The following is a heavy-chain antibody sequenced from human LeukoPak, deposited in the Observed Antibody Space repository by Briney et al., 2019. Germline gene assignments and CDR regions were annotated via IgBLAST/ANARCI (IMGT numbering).Heavy chain of an antibody. V-gene: IGHV4-4*02. Sequence: PSETLSLTCGVSGGSITHTNYWTWVRPPPGKGLEWIGEGNLQGSTNYNPSLMGRVAISVDKSENHVSLQLTSVTSADTAVYYRAREGGPYRPLDYSGQGTLVTVSS. CDR1: GGSITHTNY. CDR3: AREGGPYRPLDY. J-gene: IGHJ4*02. CDR2: GNLQGST.